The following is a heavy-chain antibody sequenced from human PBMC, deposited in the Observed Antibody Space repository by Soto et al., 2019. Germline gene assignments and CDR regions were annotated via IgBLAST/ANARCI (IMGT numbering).Heavy chain of an antibody. V-gene: IGHV3-15*07. D-gene: IGHD5-18*01. CDR2: IKSKTDGGTT. CDR3: TTWAQGYSYGYEDLFDP. Sequence: EVQLVESGGGLVKPGGSLRLSCAASGFTFSNAWMNWVRQAPGKGLEWVGRIKSKTDGGTTDYAAPVKGRFTISRDDSKNTLYLQMNSLKTEATAVYYCTTWAQGYSYGYEDLFDPWGQGTLVTVSS. CDR1: GFTFSNAW. J-gene: IGHJ5*02.